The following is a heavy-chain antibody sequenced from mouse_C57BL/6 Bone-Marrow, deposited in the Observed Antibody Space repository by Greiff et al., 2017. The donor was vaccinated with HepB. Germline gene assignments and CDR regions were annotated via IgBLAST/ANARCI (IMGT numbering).Heavy chain of an antibody. CDR2: IDPSDSYT. Sequence: QVQLQQPGAELVMPGASVKLSCKASGYTFTSYWMHWVKQRPGQGLEWIGEIDPSDSYTNYNQKFKGKSTLTVDKSSSTAYMQLSSLTSEDSAVYYCARSGPTIVSYYAMDGWGQGTSVAVSS. CDR1: GYTFTSYW. V-gene: IGHV1-69*01. D-gene: IGHD2-5*01. J-gene: IGHJ4*01. CDR3: ARSGPTIVSYYAMDG.